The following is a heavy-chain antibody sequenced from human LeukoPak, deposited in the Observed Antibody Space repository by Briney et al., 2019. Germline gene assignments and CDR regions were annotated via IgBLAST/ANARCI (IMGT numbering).Heavy chain of an antibody. CDR1: GGSISSYY. V-gene: IGHV4-59*01. Sequence: PSETLSLTCTVSGGSISSYYWSWIRQPPGKGLEWIGYIYYSGSTNYNPSLKSRVTISVDTSKNQFSLKLSSVTAADTAVYYCARVGQLVRNYFDYWGQGTLVTVSS. J-gene: IGHJ4*02. D-gene: IGHD6-13*01. CDR3: ARVGQLVRNYFDY. CDR2: IYYSGST.